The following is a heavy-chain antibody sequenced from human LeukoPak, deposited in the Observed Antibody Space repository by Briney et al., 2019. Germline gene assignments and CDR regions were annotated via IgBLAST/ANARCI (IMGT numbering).Heavy chain of an antibody. J-gene: IGHJ5*02. CDR3: ARHLRLWQNWFDP. Sequence: GESLKISCKGSGYSFTSFWIGWVRQMPGKGLEWMGIIYPGDSDTRYSPSFQGQVTISADKSISTAYLQWSSLKASDTAMYYCARHLRLWQNWFDPWGQGTLVTVSS. CDR2: IYPGDSDT. CDR1: GYSFTSFW. D-gene: IGHD5-18*01. V-gene: IGHV5-51*01.